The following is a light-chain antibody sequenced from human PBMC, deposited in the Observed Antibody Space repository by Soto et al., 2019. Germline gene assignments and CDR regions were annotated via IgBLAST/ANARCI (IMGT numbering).Light chain of an antibody. Sequence: EIVLTQSPGTLSLSPGERATLSCRASQSVSSNFLAWYQEKPGQAPRLLIYGASRRATGIPDRLSGSGSGTDFTLTISRLEPEDFAVYYCQQYGSSPLTFGQGTRLEIK. CDR3: QQYGSSPLT. J-gene: IGKJ5*01. V-gene: IGKV3-20*01. CDR1: QSVSSNF. CDR2: GAS.